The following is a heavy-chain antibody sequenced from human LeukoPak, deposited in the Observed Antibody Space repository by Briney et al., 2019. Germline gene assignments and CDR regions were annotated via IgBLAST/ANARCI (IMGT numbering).Heavy chain of an antibody. CDR1: GFTFSSYG. CDR3: ARSPVGAMDAFDI. J-gene: IGHJ3*02. V-gene: IGHV3-30*02. Sequence: GGSLRLSCAASGFTFSSYGMHWVRQAPGKGLEWVAFIRYDGSNKYYADSVKGRFTISRDNAKNSLYLQMNSLRAEDTAVYYCARSPVGAMDAFDIWGQGTMVTVSS. D-gene: IGHD1-26*01. CDR2: IRYDGSNK.